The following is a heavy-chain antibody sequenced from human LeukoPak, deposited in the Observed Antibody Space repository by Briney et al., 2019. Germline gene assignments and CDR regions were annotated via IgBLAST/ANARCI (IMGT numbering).Heavy chain of an antibody. D-gene: IGHD3-22*01. J-gene: IGHJ4*02. Sequence: GGSLRLSCAASGFTFSRNAMNWVRQAPGKGLEWVAAISGNGLDTYYADSVKGRFNISRDNSRNTLYLQMNSLRIEDTAFYYCAKDANYLRSSGYLIPIDFWGQGTLVTVSS. CDR3: AKDANYLRSSGYLIPIDF. CDR1: GFTFSRNA. V-gene: IGHV3-23*01. CDR2: ISGNGLDT.